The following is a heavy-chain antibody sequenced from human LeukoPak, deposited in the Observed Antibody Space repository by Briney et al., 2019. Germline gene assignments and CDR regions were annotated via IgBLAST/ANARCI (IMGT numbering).Heavy chain of an antibody. CDR3: ARGKGGSYSMDY. D-gene: IGHD1-26*01. Sequence: GGSLRLSCAASGFTFSGSAMHWVRQASGKGLEWVGRIRSKANSYATAYAASVKGRFTISRDDSKNTAYLQMNSLKTEDTAVYYCARGKGGSYSMDYWGQGTLVTVSS. J-gene: IGHJ4*02. CDR2: IRSKANSYAT. V-gene: IGHV3-73*01. CDR1: GFTFSGSA.